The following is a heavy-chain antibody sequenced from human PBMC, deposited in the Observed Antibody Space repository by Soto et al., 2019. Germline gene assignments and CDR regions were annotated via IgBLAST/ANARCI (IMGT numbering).Heavy chain of an antibody. Sequence: ASVKVSCKASGFTFSNYDINWVRQATGQGLEWMGWMNANRANTGYAQKFQGRVTMTRDTPISTAYMELSSLTSEDTAVYYCARNVPGSGWFENWGQGTLVTVSS. D-gene: IGHD6-19*01. CDR3: ARNVPGSGWFEN. V-gene: IGHV1-8*02. CDR2: MNANRANT. CDR1: GFTFSNYD. J-gene: IGHJ4*02.